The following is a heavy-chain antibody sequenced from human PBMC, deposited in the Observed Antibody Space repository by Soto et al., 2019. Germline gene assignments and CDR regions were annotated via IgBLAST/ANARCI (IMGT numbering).Heavy chain of an antibody. CDR2: ISSSSSYT. V-gene: IGHV3-11*06. Sequence: GGSLRLSCAASGFTFSDYYISWIRQAPGKGLEWVSYISSSSSYTNYADSVKGRFTISRDNAKNSLYLQMNSLRAGDTAVYYCARGGDWRRLDYWGQGTLVTVSS. CDR3: ARGGDWRRLDY. D-gene: IGHD2-21*02. J-gene: IGHJ4*02. CDR1: GFTFSDYY.